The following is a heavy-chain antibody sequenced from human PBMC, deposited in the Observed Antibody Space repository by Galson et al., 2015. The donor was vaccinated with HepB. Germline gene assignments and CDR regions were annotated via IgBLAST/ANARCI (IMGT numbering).Heavy chain of an antibody. Sequence: QSGAEVKKPGASVKVSCKASGYTFTTHGIDWVRQAPGQGLEWMGWISSYSGNTNLAQKFQGRVTMTTDTSTTTAYMELRSLRSDDTAVYYCARGRIVGAADSWGQGTLVTVSS. CDR3: ARGRIVGAADS. J-gene: IGHJ4*02. CDR2: ISSYSGNT. D-gene: IGHD1-26*01. V-gene: IGHV1-18*04. CDR1: GYTFTTHG.